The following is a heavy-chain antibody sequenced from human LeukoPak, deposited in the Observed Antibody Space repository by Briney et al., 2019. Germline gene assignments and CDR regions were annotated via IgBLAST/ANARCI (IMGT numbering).Heavy chain of an antibody. V-gene: IGHV3-23*01. CDR1: GFSFSSYT. Sequence: GGSLRLSCAASGFSFSSYTMSWVRQAPGKGLEWVSGISDRGSTTYYADSVKGRFTISRDNAKNSLYLQMNSLRAEDTAVYYCARYTSNVVGKRHYFDYWGQGTLVTVSS. CDR2: ISDRGSTT. CDR3: ARYTSNVVGKRHYFDY. J-gene: IGHJ4*02. D-gene: IGHD1-26*01.